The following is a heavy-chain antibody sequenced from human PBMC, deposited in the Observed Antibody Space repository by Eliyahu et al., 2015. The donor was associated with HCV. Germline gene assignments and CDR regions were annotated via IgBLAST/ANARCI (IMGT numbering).Heavy chain of an antibody. J-gene: IGHJ4*02. CDR3: TRNSGEKFDS. CDR1: GFTFSSHW. Sequence: EVQLVESGGGLVQPGGSLRLSCAASGFTFSSHWMHWVRQAPGKGLVWVSRISTDESTITYADSVKSRFTISRDNAKNTLYLQMNSLRVEDTAVYYCTRNSGEKFDSWGQGTLVTVSS. CDR2: ISTDESTI. V-gene: IGHV3-74*01. D-gene: IGHD3-10*01.